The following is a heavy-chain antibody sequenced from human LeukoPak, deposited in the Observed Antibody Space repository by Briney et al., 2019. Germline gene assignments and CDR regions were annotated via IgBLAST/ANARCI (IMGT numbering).Heavy chain of an antibody. CDR3: ARLYSSGSM. Sequence: SETLSLTCAVYGGSFSGYYCSWIRQPPGKGLEWIGEINHSGSTNYNPSLKSRVTISVDTSKNQFSLKLSSVTAADTAVYYCARLYSSGSMWGQGTLVTVSS. D-gene: IGHD6-19*01. CDR1: GGSFSGYY. V-gene: IGHV4-34*01. CDR2: INHSGST. J-gene: IGHJ4*02.